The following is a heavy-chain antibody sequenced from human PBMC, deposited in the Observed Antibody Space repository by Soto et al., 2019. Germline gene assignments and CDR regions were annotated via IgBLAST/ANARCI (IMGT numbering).Heavy chain of an antibody. CDR2: ISFDGSDK. CDR1: GFSLSSYG. D-gene: IGHD1-1*01. J-gene: IGHJ4*02. Sequence: GGSLRLSCAASGFSLSSYGMHWVRQAPGKGLEWVAVISFDGSDKYYADSVKGRFTISRDNAKNTLYLQMNSLRAEDTAVYYCAKDLTWNQADYWGQGALVTVSS. CDR3: AKDLTWNQADY. V-gene: IGHV3-30*18.